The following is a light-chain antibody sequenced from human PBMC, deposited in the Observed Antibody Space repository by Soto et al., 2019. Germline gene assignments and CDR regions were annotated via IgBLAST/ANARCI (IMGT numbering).Light chain of an antibody. CDR2: GAS. J-gene: IGKJ1*01. V-gene: IGKV3-20*01. Sequence: EIVLTQSPGTLSLSPGERATLSCRASQSVTSSYLAWYQQKPGQAPRLLIYGASSRATGIPDRFSGSGSGTDFTLNISTLEAEDLAVYYCQQYGSSPPTFGQGTKVEIK. CDR3: QQYGSSPPT. CDR1: QSVTSSY.